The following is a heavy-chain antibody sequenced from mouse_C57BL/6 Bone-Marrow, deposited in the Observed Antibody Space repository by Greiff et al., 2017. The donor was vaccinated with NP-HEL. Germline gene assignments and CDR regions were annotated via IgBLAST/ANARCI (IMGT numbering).Heavy chain of an antibody. CDR1: GYTFTSYW. CDR3: AREGVIYDGYYVGFAY. V-gene: IGHV1-50*01. CDR2: IDPSDSYT. D-gene: IGHD2-3*01. J-gene: IGHJ3*01. Sequence: VKLQQPGAELVKPGASVKLSCKASGYTFTSYWMQWVKQRPGQGLEWIGEIDPSDSYTNYNQKFKGKATLTVDSSSSTAYMQLSSLTSEDSAVYYCAREGVIYDGYYVGFAYWGQGTLVTVSA.